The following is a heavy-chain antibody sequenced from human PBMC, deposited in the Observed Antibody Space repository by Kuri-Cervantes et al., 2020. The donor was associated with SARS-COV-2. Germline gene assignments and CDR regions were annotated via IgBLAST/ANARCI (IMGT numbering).Heavy chain of an antibody. CDR1: GFTFSNAW. CDR3: AKGPSESFGY. V-gene: IGHV3-15*01. CDR2: IKSKTDGGTT. D-gene: IGHD3-10*01. Sequence: GESLKISCAASGFTFSNAWMSWVRQAPGKGLEWVGRIKSKTDGGTTDYAAPVKGRFTISRDNSKNTLYLQMNSLRAEDTAVYYCAKGPSESFGYWGQGTLVTLL. J-gene: IGHJ4*02.